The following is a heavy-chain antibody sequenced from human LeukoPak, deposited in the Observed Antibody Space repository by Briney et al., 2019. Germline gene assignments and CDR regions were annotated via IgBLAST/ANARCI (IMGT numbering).Heavy chain of an antibody. CDR2: IYYSGST. Sequence: SSETLSLTCTVSGGSISSGGYYWSWIRQHPGKGLEWIGYIYYSGSTYYNPSPKSRVTISVDTSKNQFSLKLSSVTAADTAVYYCARAVGYYYYGMDVWGQGTTVTVSS. CDR1: GGSISSGGYY. D-gene: IGHD2-15*01. CDR3: ARAVGYYYYGMDV. J-gene: IGHJ6*02. V-gene: IGHV4-31*03.